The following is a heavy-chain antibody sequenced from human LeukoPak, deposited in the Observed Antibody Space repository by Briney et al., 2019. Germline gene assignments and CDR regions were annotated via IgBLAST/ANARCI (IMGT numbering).Heavy chain of an antibody. J-gene: IGHJ4*02. D-gene: IGHD3-22*01. V-gene: IGHV1-2*02. CDR2: INPNSGGT. CDR3: AREDGKPYYDSSIYFDY. CDR1: GYTFTGYY. Sequence: ASVKVSCKASGYTFTGYYMHWVRQAPGQGLEWMGWINPNSGGTNYAQKFQGRVTMTRDTSISTAYMGLSRLRSDDTAVYYCAREDGKPYYDSSIYFDYWGQGTLVTVSS.